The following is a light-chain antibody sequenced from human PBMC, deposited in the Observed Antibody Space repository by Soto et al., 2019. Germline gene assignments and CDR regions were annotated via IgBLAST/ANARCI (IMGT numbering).Light chain of an antibody. Sequence: AIQLTQSPSSLSASVGDRVTITCRASQGVSSALAWYQQKPGKPPKVLIYDGSSLQSGVTLRFRGSGSGTEFTLTITGLQPEDFGTYYCQHFQRDPFTYGQGTRLEIK. CDR2: DGS. V-gene: IGKV1-13*02. J-gene: IGKJ5*01. CDR1: QGVSSA. CDR3: QHFQRDPFT.